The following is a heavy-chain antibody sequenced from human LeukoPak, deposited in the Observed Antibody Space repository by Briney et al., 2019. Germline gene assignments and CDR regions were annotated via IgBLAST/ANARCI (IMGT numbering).Heavy chain of an antibody. CDR3: ASRVTMIVTNAFDI. CDR1: GYTLTELS. J-gene: IGHJ3*02. V-gene: IGHV1-24*01. Sequence: GASVRVSCKVSGYTLTELSMHWVRQAPGKGLEWMGGFDPEDGETIYAQKFQGRVTMTEDTSTDTAYMELSSLRSEDTAVYYCASRVTMIVTNAFDIWGQGTMVTVSS. CDR2: FDPEDGET. D-gene: IGHD3-22*01.